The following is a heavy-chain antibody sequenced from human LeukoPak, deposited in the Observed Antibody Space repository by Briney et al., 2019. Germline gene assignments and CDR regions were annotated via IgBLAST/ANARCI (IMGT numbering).Heavy chain of an antibody. Sequence: GGSLRLSCAASGFTFSSYGMHWVRQAPGKGLEWVAVIWYDGSNKYYADSVKGRFTISRDNSKNTLYLQMNSLRAEDTAVYYCARARQQLILGWFDPWGQGTLVTVSS. J-gene: IGHJ5*02. CDR1: GFTFSSYG. D-gene: IGHD6-13*01. CDR2: IWYDGSNK. V-gene: IGHV3-33*01. CDR3: ARARQQLILGWFDP.